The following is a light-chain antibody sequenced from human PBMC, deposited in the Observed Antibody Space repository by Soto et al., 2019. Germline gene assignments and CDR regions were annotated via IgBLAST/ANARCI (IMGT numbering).Light chain of an antibody. CDR2: KAS. Sequence: MTQSPSTLSGYVGDRVTITCRASQTISSWLAWYQQKPGKAPKLLIYKASTLKSGVPSRFSGSGSGTEFTLTISSLQPDDFATYYCQQYNSYSPWTFGQGTKVDIK. V-gene: IGKV1-5*03. J-gene: IGKJ1*01. CDR3: QQYNSYSPWT. CDR1: QTISSW.